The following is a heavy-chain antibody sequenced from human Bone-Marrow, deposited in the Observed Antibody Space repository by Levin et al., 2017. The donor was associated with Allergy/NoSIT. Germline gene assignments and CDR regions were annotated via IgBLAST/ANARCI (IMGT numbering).Heavy chain of an antibody. J-gene: IGHJ6*02. D-gene: IGHD4-11*01. CDR2: ISSSGFSI. V-gene: IGHV3-11*01. CDR1: GFTFSDHY. CDR3: ARSSKSGFYYGLDV. Sequence: GGSLRLSCAASGFTFSDHYMTWIRQRPGKGLEWVSYISSSGFSIHYADSVKGRVTISRDNAKKSMYLEMNSLGGEDTAVYYCARSSKSGFYYGLDVWGQGTTVTIFS.